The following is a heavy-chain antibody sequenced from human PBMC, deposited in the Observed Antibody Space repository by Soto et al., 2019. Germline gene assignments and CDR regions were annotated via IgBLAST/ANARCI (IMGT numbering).Heavy chain of an antibody. CDR1: GYTFTDYR. D-gene: IGHD1-26*01. J-gene: IGHJ4*02. V-gene: IGHV1-46*01. CDR3: ARERGA. Sequence: QVQLVQSGAEVKEPGASVKVSCKASGYTFTDYRMHWVRQAPGQGLEWMGMINPSGGSTTYAQKCXGXGTMTRDTSTTTVYMELSSQRSEDTAVYYCARERGAWGQGTLVTVSS. CDR2: INPSGGST.